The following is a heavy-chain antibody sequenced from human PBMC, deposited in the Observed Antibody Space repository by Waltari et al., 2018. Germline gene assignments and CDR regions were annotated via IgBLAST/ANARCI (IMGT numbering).Heavy chain of an antibody. V-gene: IGHV5-51*03. CDR2: TCPGNSGT. CDR1: GYRFASYW. D-gene: IGHD3-16*01. CDR3: ARHPLVWVASTQNAFDV. J-gene: IGHJ3*01. Sequence: EVQLVQSGAEVRKPGESLKISCMGSGYRFASYWIGWVRQMPGKGLEWMGITCPGNSGTRYRPSFQGHVTISADTSNSTAYLQLTNLKASDTAMYYCARHPLVWVASTQNAFDVWGQGTMVTVSS.